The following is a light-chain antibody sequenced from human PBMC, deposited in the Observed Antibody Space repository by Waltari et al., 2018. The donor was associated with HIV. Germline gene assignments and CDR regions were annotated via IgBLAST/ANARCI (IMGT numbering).Light chain of an antibody. Sequence: SALTQPASVSGSPGQSITISCLGASSDICSFDYVSWYQQHPDKAPKLILYDVTYRPSGVSGRFSGSRSGSMASLTISGLQPEDEADYFCCSYSDSGTILFGGGTRVTVL. CDR3: CSYSDSGTIL. CDR1: SSDICSFDY. J-gene: IGLJ2*01. V-gene: IGLV2-14*03. CDR2: DVT.